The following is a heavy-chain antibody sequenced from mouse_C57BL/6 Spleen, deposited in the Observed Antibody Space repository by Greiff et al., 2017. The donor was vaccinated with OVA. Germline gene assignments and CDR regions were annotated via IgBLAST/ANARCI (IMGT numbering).Heavy chain of an antibody. CDR1: GYTFTSYW. CDR3: ARSDYYDGAWFAY. Sequence: QVQLQQPGAELVKPGASVKLSCKASGYTFTSYWITWVKQRPGQGLEWIGDIYPGSGSTNYNEKFKSKATLSVDTSSSTAYMPLTSLTSEDSAVYYWARSDYYDGAWFAYWGQGTLVTVSA. D-gene: IGHD1-1*01. V-gene: IGHV1-55*01. CDR2: IYPGSGST. J-gene: IGHJ3*01.